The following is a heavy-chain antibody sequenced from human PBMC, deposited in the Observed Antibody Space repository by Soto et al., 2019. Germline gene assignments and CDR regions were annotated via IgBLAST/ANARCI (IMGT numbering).Heavy chain of an antibody. CDR1: GYTFTSYA. Sequence: ASVKVSCKASGYTFTSYAMHWVRQAPGQRLEWMGWINAGNGNTKYSQKFQGRFTISRDNFKNTLYLQMNSLRAEDTAVYYCARVDYYYDSSGLRDYGMDVWGQGTTVTVSS. J-gene: IGHJ6*02. V-gene: IGHV1-3*01. D-gene: IGHD3-22*01. CDR2: INAGNGNT. CDR3: ARVDYYYDSSGLRDYGMDV.